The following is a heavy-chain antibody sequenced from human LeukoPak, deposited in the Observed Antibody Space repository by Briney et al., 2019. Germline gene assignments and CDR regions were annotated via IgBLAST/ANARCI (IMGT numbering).Heavy chain of an antibody. V-gene: IGHV3-21*01. J-gene: IGHJ5*02. CDR1: GFTFSSYS. D-gene: IGHD6-13*01. Sequence: GGSLRLSCAASGFTFSSYSMNWVRQAPGKGLEWVSSISSSSSYIYYADSVKGRFTISRDNAKDSLYLQMNSLRAEDTAVYYCARGAAANRDPWGQGTLVTVSS. CDR3: ARGAAANRDP. CDR2: ISSSSSYI.